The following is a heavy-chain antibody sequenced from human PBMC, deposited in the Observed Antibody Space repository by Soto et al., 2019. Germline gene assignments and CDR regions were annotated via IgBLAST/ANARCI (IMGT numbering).Heavy chain of an antibody. Sequence: PSETLSLTCAVYGGSFSGYYWSWIRQPPGKGLEWIGEINHSGSTNYNPSLKSRVTISVDTSKNQFSLKLSSVTAADTAVYYCARRAIVVVPAAYYYYYGMDVWGQGTTVTV. CDR1: GGSFSGYY. V-gene: IGHV4-34*01. J-gene: IGHJ6*02. CDR2: INHSGST. D-gene: IGHD2-2*01. CDR3: ARRAIVVVPAAYYYYYGMDV.